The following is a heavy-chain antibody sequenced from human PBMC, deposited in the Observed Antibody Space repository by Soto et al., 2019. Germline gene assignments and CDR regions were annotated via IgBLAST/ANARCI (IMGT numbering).Heavy chain of an antibody. CDR3: VKGEYYYDSSGYYPFDY. CDR2: ISTNGGST. CDR1: GFTFSIYA. V-gene: IGHV3-64D*06. J-gene: IGHJ4*02. Sequence: GSLRLSCSASGFTFSIYAMHWVRQAPGKGLEYVSSISTNGGSTDYADSVKGRFTISRDNSKNTVYLQMSSLRVEDTAVYYCVKGEYYYDSSGYYPFDYWGQGNLVTVS. D-gene: IGHD3-22*01.